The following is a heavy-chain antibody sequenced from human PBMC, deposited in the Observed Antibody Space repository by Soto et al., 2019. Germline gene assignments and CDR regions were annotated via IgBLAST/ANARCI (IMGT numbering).Heavy chain of an antibody. Sequence: QVQLVESGGGVVQPGRSLRLSCAASGFTFSSYVMHWVRQAPGKGLEWVALISYDGSNKYYADSVKGRFTISRDNSKNTLYLQMNSLRAEDTAVYYCARKSSTDFYDSSGLDYWGQGTLVTVSS. CDR1: GFTFSSYV. D-gene: IGHD3-22*01. CDR3: ARKSSTDFYDSSGLDY. V-gene: IGHV3-30-3*01. J-gene: IGHJ4*02. CDR2: ISYDGSNK.